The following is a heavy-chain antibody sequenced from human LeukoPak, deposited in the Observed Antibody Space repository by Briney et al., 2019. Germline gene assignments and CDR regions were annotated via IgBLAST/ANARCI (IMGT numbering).Heavy chain of an antibody. CDR2: IKSDGSST. CDR3: ARGEYYDFWRGYFPFDY. J-gene: IGHJ4*02. Sequence: PGRSLRLSCAASGFSFDEYAMHWVRQAPGKGLVWVSRIKSDGSSTSYADSVKGRFTISRDNAKNTLYLQMNSLRAEDTAVYYCARGEYYDFWRGYFPFDYWGQGTLVTVSS. D-gene: IGHD3-3*01. V-gene: IGHV3-74*01. CDR1: GFSFDEYA.